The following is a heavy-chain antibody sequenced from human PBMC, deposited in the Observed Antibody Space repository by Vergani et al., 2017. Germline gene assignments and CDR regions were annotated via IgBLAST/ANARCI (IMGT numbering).Heavy chain of an antibody. CDR2: INHSGST. Sequence: QVQLQQWGAGLLKPSETLSLTCAVYGGSFSGYYWSWIRQPPGKGLEWIGEINHSGSTNYNPSLKSRVTISVDTSKNQFSLKLSAVTASDTAVYYCERVLPTAYYYYGMDVWGQGTTVTVSS. J-gene: IGHJ6*02. CDR1: GGSFSGYY. CDR3: ERVLPTAYYYYGMDV. D-gene: IGHD3-10*01. V-gene: IGHV4-34*01.